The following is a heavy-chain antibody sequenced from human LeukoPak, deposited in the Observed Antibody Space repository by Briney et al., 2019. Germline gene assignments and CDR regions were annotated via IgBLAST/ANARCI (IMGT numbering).Heavy chain of an antibody. J-gene: IGHJ3*02. V-gene: IGHV1-69*01. D-gene: IGHD2-2*02. CDR3: AREAYCSSTSCYTLAFDI. Sequence: SVKVSCKASGGTFSSYAISWVRQAPGQGLEWMGGVIPIFGTANYAQKFQGRVTITADESTSTAYMELSSLRSEDAAVYYCAREAYCSSTSCYTLAFDIWGQGTMVTVSS. CDR1: GGTFSSYA. CDR2: VIPIFGTA.